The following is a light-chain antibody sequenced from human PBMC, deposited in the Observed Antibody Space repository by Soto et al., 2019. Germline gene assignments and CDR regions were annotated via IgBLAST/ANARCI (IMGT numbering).Light chain of an antibody. Sequence: DIQMTQSPTTLSASVGDRVTITCRASQSISGWLAWFQQKPGKAPKLLIYKASSLESGVPSRFSGSGSGTGFTLTITSLQPDDSATYYCQQFDSFPFTFGQGTQLEI. CDR3: QQFDSFPFT. CDR1: QSISGW. CDR2: KAS. J-gene: IGKJ2*01. V-gene: IGKV1-5*03.